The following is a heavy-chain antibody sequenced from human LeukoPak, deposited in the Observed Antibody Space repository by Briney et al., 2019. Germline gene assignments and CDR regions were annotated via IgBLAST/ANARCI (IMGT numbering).Heavy chain of an antibody. CDR1: GFTFTTHA. Sequence: PGGSLRLSCAASGFTFTTHAMSWVRQAPGKGLEWVSTIRDSGGASYYADSVKGRFTISRDNSNNTLYLQMNSLRAEDTAVYFCAKSGSASGTTGGTDHWGQGTLVTVSS. V-gene: IGHV3-23*01. D-gene: IGHD1-1*01. CDR3: AKSGSASGTTGGTDH. CDR2: IRDSGGAS. J-gene: IGHJ4*02.